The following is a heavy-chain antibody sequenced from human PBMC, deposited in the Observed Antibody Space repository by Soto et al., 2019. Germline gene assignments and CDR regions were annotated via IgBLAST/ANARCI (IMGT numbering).Heavy chain of an antibody. Sequence: QVQLVESGGGVVQPGGTLRLSCAASEFSFRSYTMHWVRQAPGKGLVGLAVILPGGYEYDMYYANSVKGRFTVSRDNSKNTLFLQMDNLRPEDTAVYFFAKDNAHWMVDYWGQGTLVTVSS. J-gene: IGHJ4*02. CDR1: EFSFRSYT. V-gene: IGHV3-30*04. D-gene: IGHD1-1*01. CDR3: AKDNAHWMVDY. CDR2: ILPGGYEYDM.